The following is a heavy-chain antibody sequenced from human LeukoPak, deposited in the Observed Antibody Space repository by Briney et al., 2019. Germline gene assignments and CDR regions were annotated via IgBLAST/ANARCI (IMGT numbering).Heavy chain of an antibody. V-gene: IGHV1-46*01. D-gene: IGHD2-2*01. CDR2: INPSGGST. Sequence: ASVKVSCKASGYTFTSYYMHWVRQAPGQGLEWMGIINPSGGSTSYAQKFQGRVTMTRDTSTSTVYMELSSLRSEDTAVYYCARALGYCSSTSCFMTLQHWGQGTLVTVSS. J-gene: IGHJ1*01. CDR3: ARALGYCSSTSCFMTLQH. CDR1: GYTFTSYY.